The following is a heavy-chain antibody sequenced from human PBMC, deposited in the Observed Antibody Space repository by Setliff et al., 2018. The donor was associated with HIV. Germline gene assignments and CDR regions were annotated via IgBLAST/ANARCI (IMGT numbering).Heavy chain of an antibody. CDR2: IHYGGFF. CDR1: GGSFRSSRYY. CDR3: ARPALGIGGGSRFDN. V-gene: IGHV4-39*01. D-gene: IGHD3-10*01. J-gene: IGHJ4*02. Sequence: SETLSLTCTVSGGSFRSSRYYWGWIRQPPGKGLEWIGNIHYGGFFWYSPSLKSRVTISVDTSKNQFSLKLSSVTAADTAVYYCARPALGIGGGSRFDNWGQGTRATVSS.